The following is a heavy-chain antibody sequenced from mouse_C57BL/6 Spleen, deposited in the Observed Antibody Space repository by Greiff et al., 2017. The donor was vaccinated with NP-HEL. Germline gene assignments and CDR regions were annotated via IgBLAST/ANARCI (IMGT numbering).Heavy chain of an antibody. J-gene: IGHJ2*01. CDR1: GYTFTDYE. CDR2: IDPETGGT. V-gene: IGHV1-15*01. D-gene: IGHD2-10*02. Sequence: SGAELVRPGASVTLSCKASGYTFTDYEMHWVKQTPVHGLEWIGAIDPETGGTAYNQKFKGKAILTADKSSSTAYMELRSLTSEDSAVYYCTKSSSNYFDYWGQGTTLTVSS. CDR3: TKSSSNYFDY.